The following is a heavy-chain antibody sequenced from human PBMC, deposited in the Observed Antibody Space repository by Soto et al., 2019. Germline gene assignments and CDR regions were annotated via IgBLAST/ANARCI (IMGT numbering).Heavy chain of an antibody. CDR1: GFIVSFYG. D-gene: IGHD3-22*01. CDR3: ANLNLYFHDSSGPVPLYNFEY. J-gene: IGHJ4*01. Sequence: GGSLRLSCAASGFIVSFYGMHWVRQAPGKGLEWVAVISYDGSKKYYADSVKGRFTISRDDSKNTLYLQMNTLRAEDTAVYYCANLNLYFHDSSGPVPLYNFEYWGQGTLVTVSS. V-gene: IGHV3-30*18. CDR2: ISYDGSKK.